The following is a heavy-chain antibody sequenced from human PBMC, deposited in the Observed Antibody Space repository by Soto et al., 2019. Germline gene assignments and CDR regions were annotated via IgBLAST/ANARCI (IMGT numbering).Heavy chain of an antibody. CDR1: GYTFTSYG. Sequence: EASVKVSCKASGYTFTSYGISWVRQAPGQGLEWMGWISAYNGNTNYAQKLQGRVTMTTDTSTSTAYMELRSLRFDDTAVYYCARDRTHYYYGMDVWGQGTTVTVSS. CDR3: ARDRTHYYYGMDV. D-gene: IGHD2-2*01. CDR2: ISAYNGNT. V-gene: IGHV1-18*01. J-gene: IGHJ6*02.